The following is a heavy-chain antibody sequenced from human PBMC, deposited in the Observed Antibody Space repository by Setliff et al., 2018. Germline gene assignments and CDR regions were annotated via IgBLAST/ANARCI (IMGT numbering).Heavy chain of an antibody. CDR3: ARMSGFQYIDV. Sequence: SETLSLTCTVSGDSISSRRNYWGWFRQPAGKELEWIGQIYTSWSTNYNPSLKSRVTISLDTSKNQFSLSLTSVTAADTAVYYCARMSGFQYIDVWGKGTTVTVSS. V-gene: IGHV4-61*09. D-gene: IGHD3-3*01. J-gene: IGHJ6*03. CDR2: IYTSWST. CDR1: GDSISSRRNY.